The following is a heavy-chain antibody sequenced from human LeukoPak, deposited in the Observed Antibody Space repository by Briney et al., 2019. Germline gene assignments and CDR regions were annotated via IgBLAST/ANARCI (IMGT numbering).Heavy chain of an antibody. CDR1: GYMFSIND. CDR3: ARDRTHYYDSSGYYSRWEY. Sequence: GASVKVSCKASGYMFSINDMHWVRQAPGQGLEWMGLINPRGGTTRYAQKFQGRVTMTRDTSTSTVYMELSSLRSEDTAMYYCARDRTHYYDSSGYYSRWEYWGQGTLVTVSS. V-gene: IGHV1-46*01. CDR2: INPRGGTT. J-gene: IGHJ4*02. D-gene: IGHD3-22*01.